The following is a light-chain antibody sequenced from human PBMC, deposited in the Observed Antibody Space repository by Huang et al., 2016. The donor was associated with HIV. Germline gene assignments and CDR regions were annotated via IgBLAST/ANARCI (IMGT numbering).Light chain of an antibody. CDR2: AAS. CDR3: QKYNDVPRT. V-gene: IGKV1-27*01. J-gene: IGKJ1*01. Sequence: DIQMTQSPSSLSASIGDSITISCRASQDFDAYLAWYQHKPGNFPNLLIYAASTLQSWVPARFSGSGSCTNFTLTIGSRQPEDVGSYYCQKYNDVPRTFGHGTKVEIK. CDR1: QDFDAY.